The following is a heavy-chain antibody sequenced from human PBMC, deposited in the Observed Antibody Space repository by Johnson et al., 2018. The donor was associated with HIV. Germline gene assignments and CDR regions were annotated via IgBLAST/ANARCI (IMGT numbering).Heavy chain of an antibody. Sequence: VQLVESGGVVVQPGGSLRLSCAASGFTFDDYTMHWVRQAPGKGLEWVSLISWDGGSTYYADSVKGRFTISRDNSKNTLYLQMNSLRAEDTAVYYCAKCIWGSSLIDAFDIWGQGTRVTVSS. J-gene: IGHJ3*02. CDR2: ISWDGGST. CDR3: AKCIWGSSLIDAFDI. CDR1: GFTFDDYT. D-gene: IGHD6-13*01. V-gene: IGHV3-43*01.